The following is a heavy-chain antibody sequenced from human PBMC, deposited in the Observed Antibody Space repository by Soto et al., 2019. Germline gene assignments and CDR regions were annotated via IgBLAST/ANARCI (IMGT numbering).Heavy chain of an antibody. Sequence: PGGSLRLSCAASGFIFSSYGMHWVRQAPGKGLEWVAVTSYDGNKKYYADSVKGRFTISRDNSKNTLYLQMNRLRAEDTAVYYCAKDSQDDFWSGYQTGMDFWGQGIMVTVSS. D-gene: IGHD3-3*01. V-gene: IGHV3-30*18. J-gene: IGHJ6*02. CDR2: TSYDGNKK. CDR1: GFIFSSYG. CDR3: AKDSQDDFWSGYQTGMDF.